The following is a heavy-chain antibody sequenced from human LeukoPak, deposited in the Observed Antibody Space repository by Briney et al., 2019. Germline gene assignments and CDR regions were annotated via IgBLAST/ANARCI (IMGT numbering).Heavy chain of an antibody. V-gene: IGHV3-23*01. CDR1: GFTSSNYA. CDR2: ILGSGGST. D-gene: IGHD3-9*01. CDR3: AKWGDYDVLTGYYVPDY. Sequence: GGSLRLSCAASGFTSSNYAMSWVRQAPGKGLEWVSAILGSGGSTYYADSVKGRFTVPRDNSKSTLYLQMNSLRAEDTALYYCAKWGDYDVLTGYYVPDYWGQGTLVTVSS. J-gene: IGHJ4*02.